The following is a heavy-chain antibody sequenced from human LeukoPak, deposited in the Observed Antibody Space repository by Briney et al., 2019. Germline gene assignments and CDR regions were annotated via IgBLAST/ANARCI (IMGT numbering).Heavy chain of an antibody. Sequence: PGRSLRLSCAASGFTFSSYGMLWVRQAPGKGLEWVAVISYDGSNKYYADSVKGRFTISRDNSKNTLYLQMNSLRAEDTAVYYCAKEDSIHIGNYYGSGSYYNYFDYWGQGTLVTVSS. CDR3: AKEDSIHIGNYYGSGSYYNYFDY. CDR1: GFTFSSYG. J-gene: IGHJ4*02. CDR2: ISYDGSNK. V-gene: IGHV3-30*18. D-gene: IGHD3-10*01.